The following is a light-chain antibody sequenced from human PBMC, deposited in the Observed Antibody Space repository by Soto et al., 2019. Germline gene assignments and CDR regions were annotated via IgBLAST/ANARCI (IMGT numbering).Light chain of an antibody. Sequence: DIQMTQSPSTRPASVGDRVTIPCRASQSISTWLAWYQQKPGKAPNLLIYKASYLASGVPSRFSGGGSGTEFTLTISSLQPDDFATYYCQQYSSYWTFGQGTKVDIK. V-gene: IGKV1-5*03. J-gene: IGKJ1*01. CDR1: QSISTW. CDR2: KAS. CDR3: QQYSSYWT.